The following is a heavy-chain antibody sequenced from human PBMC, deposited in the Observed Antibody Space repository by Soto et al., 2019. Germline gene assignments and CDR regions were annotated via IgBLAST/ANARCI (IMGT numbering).Heavy chain of an antibody. CDR2: IYSGGST. V-gene: IGHV3-66*01. J-gene: IGHJ4*02. CDR1: GFTVNSNY. Sequence: GGSLRLSCAASGFTVNSNYMSWVRQAPGKGLEWVSVIYSGGSTYYADSVKGRFTISRDNSKNTLFLQMNSLRADDTAVYYCARDGSGSYYRGYFDYWGQGTLVTVSS. CDR3: ARDGSGSYYRGYFDY. D-gene: IGHD3-10*01.